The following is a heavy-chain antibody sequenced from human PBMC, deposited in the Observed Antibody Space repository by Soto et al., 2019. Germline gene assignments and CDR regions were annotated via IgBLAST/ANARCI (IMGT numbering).Heavy chain of an antibody. CDR1: GGSISSEGYY. Sequence: QVPLQESGPGLVKPSQTLSLTCTVSGGSISSEGYYWSWFRQLPGKGLEWIGDIYYSGTTCHNPSLRSRLTISGDASKNQFSLKLSSVTAADTALYYCARGRGYSYGPYYFDYWAREPWSPSPQ. D-gene: IGHD5-18*01. CDR2: IYYSGTT. J-gene: IGHJ4*02. V-gene: IGHV4-31*03. CDR3: ARGRGYSYGPYYFDY.